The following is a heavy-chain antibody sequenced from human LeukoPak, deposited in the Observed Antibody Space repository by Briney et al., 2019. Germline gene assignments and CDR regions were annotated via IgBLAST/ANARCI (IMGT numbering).Heavy chain of an antibody. V-gene: IGHV4-59*01. D-gene: IGHD1-1*01. CDR2: IYYSGST. CDR1: GGSISSYY. J-gene: IGHJ5*02. Sequence: SETLSLTCTVSGGSISSYYWSWIRQTPGKGLEWIGYIYYSGSTNYNPSLKSRVTISVDTSKNQFSLKLSSVTAADTAVYYCATRVRDNWFDPWGQGTLVTVSS. CDR3: ATRVRDNWFDP.